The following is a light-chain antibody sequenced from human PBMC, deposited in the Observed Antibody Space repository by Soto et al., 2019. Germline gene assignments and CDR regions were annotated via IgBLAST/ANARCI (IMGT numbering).Light chain of an antibody. CDR3: AAWDDSLNGLV. CDR2: SNN. V-gene: IGLV1-44*01. Sequence: QSVLTQPPSASGTPEQRVTISCSGSSSNIGSNTVNWYQQLPGTAPKLLIYSNNQRPSGVPDRFSGSKSGTSASLAISGLQSEDEADYYCAAWDDSLNGLVFGGGTKVTVL. J-gene: IGLJ3*02. CDR1: SSNIGSNT.